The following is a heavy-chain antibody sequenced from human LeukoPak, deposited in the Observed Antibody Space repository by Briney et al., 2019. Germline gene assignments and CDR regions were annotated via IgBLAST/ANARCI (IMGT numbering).Heavy chain of an antibody. Sequence: ASVKVSCKASGYTFTRYDINWVRQATGQGLEWMGWMNPNSGNTGYAQKFQGRATITANESTSTAYMELSSLRSEDTAVYYCARASQLWFGELYRSDAFDIWGQGTMVTVSS. CDR3: ARASQLWFGELYRSDAFDI. CDR2: MNPNSGNT. J-gene: IGHJ3*02. V-gene: IGHV1-8*03. D-gene: IGHD3-10*01. CDR1: GYTFTRYD.